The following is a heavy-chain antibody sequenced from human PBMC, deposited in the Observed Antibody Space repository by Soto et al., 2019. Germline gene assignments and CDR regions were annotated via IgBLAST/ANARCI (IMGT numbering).Heavy chain of an antibody. CDR2: ISSSSYI. D-gene: IGHD3-10*01. CDR3: ARDRGFEGFSGMDV. V-gene: IGHV3-21*01. J-gene: IGHJ6*02. Sequence: PGGSLRLSCAASGFTFSSYSMNWVRQAPGKGLEWVSSISSSSYIYYADSVKGRFTISRDNAKNSLYLQMNSLRAEDTAVYYCARDRGFEGFSGMDVWGQGTTVTVSS. CDR1: GFTFSSYS.